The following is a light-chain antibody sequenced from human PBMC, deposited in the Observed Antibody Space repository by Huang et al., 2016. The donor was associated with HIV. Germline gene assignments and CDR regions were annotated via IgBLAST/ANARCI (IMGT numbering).Light chain of an antibody. CDR2: GSS. J-gene: IGKJ3*01. CDR3: QQNNNWPPLFT. Sequence: EIVMTQSPATLSASPGERATLSCRASQSVSSNLAWYQQKPGQAPRLLIYGSSTRATGIPARFSGSGSGTDFTLTISSRQSEDFAVYYCQQNNNWPPLFTFGPGTKVDIK. CDR1: QSVSSN. V-gene: IGKV3-15*01.